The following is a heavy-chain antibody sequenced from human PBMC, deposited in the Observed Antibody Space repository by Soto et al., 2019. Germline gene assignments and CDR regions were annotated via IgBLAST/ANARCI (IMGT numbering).Heavy chain of an antibody. CDR3: ARGRITGTTDYGLDV. V-gene: IGHV3-33*01. J-gene: IGHJ6*02. Sequence: QVQLVESGGGVVQPGRSLRLSCAASGFTFSSYGMHWVRQAPGKGLEWVAVKWYDGSNQHYADSVWGRFTISRDNAKNTVYLQMNSLRAEDTAVYYCARGRITGTTDYGLDVWGQGTTVIVSS. D-gene: IGHD1-7*01. CDR1: GFTFSSYG. CDR2: KWYDGSNQ.